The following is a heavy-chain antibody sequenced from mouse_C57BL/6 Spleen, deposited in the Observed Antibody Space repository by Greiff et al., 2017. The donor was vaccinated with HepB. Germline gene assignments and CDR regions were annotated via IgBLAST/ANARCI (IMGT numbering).Heavy chain of an antibody. J-gene: IGHJ4*01. CDR1: GFSLTSYG. CDR2: IWSDGST. V-gene: IGHV2-6*03. Sequence: VQLKESGPGLVAPSQSLSITFTVSGFSLTSYGVHWVRQPPGKGLEWLVVIWSDGSTTYNSALKSRLSISKDNSKSQVFLKMNSLQTDDTAMYYCARAYGSRTLYAMDYWGQGTSVTVSS. CDR3: ARAYGSRTLYAMDY. D-gene: IGHD1-1*01.